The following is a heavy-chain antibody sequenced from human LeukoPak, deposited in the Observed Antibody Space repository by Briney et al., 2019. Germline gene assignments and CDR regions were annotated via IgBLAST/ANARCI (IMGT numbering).Heavy chain of an antibody. J-gene: IGHJ4*02. Sequence: PGGSLRLSCAASGFTFSSYTMNWVSQAPGKGLEWVSSIRSSSSYIYYADSVTGRFTISRDSAKNSLYLQMNSLRAEDTAVYYCARVAWDYYDTSGYRFDYWGQGTLVTVSS. CDR1: GFTFSSYT. CDR3: ARVAWDYYDTSGYRFDY. CDR2: IRSSSSYI. V-gene: IGHV3-21*01. D-gene: IGHD3-22*01.